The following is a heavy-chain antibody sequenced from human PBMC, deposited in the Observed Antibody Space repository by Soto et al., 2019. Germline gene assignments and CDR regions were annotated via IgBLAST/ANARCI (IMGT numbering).Heavy chain of an antibody. CDR3: ARGGRRDGYNCLDS. CDR2: MNPNSGNT. J-gene: IGHJ5*01. Sequence: QVQLVQSGAEVKKPGASVKVSCKASGYTFTSYDINWVRQATGQGLEWMGWMNPNSGNTGYAQKFQGRVTMTRNPSISPAYMALSSLRSEDTAVYYCARGGRRDGYNCLDSWGQGTLCTVSS. D-gene: IGHD5-12*01. CDR1: GYTFTSYD. V-gene: IGHV1-8*01.